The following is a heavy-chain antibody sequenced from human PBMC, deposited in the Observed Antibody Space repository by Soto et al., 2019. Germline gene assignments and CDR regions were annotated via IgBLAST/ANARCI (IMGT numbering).Heavy chain of an antibody. D-gene: IGHD2-15*01. J-gene: IGHJ3*02. V-gene: IGHV3-23*01. CDR2: ISGSGGST. CDR1: GFTFSSYV. Sequence: GGSLRLSCAASGFTFSSYVMSWVRQAPGKGLEWVSAISGSGGSTYYADSVKGRFTISRDNSKNTLYLQMNSLRVEDTAVYYCAKGVVAATLNAFDIWGQGTMVTVSS. CDR3: AKGVVAATLNAFDI.